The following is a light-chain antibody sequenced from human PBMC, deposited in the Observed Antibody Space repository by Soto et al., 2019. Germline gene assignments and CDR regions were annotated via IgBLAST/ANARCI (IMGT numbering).Light chain of an antibody. J-gene: IGLJ3*02. CDR1: SSDIGSNNY. CDR2: EVS. CDR3: SSYTTTTRL. V-gene: IGLV2-14*01. Sequence: QSALTQPVSVSGSPGQSITISCTGTSSDIGSNNYVSWFQQRPGKAPTLIIYEVSNRPSGVSTHFSGSKSGNTASLTISGLLPEDEAEYYCSSYTTTTRLFGGGTKLTVL.